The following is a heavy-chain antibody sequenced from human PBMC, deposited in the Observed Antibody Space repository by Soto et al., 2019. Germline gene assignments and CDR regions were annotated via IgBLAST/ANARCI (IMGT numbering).Heavy chain of an antibody. CDR2: INHSGST. V-gene: IGHV4-34*01. CDR3: ERGFTMIVRAFGAGDY. J-gene: IGHJ4*02. CDR1: GGSFSGYY. D-gene: IGHD3-22*01. Sequence: SETLSLTCAVYGGSFSGYYWSWIRQPPGKGLEWIGEINHSGSTNYNPSLKSRVTISVDTSKNQFSLKLSSVTAADTAVYYWERGFTMIVRAFGAGDYWGQGTLVTVSS.